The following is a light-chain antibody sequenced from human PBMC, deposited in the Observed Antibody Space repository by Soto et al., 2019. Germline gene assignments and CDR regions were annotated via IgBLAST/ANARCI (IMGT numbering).Light chain of an antibody. J-gene: IGKJ1*01. Sequence: EIVLTQSPGTLSLSPGERATLSCRASQTVSSSLAWYQQKTGQAPRLLISGASTRATGIPDRFSGSGSGTEFTLTISSLQSEDFAIYYCQQYNNWPRTFGQGTKVDIK. V-gene: IGKV3D-15*01. CDR2: GAS. CDR3: QQYNNWPRT. CDR1: QTVSSS.